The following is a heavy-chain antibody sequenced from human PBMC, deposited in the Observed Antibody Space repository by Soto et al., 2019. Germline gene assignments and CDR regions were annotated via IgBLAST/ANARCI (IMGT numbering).Heavy chain of an antibody. V-gene: IGHV1-18*01. D-gene: IGHD2-15*01. CDR3: ARAGAAPYYYYGMDV. Sequence: QVQLVQSGAEVRKPGASVEISCKASGYTFSTSGMSWLRQAPGQGLEWMGWISTYNGDTNDAPKFQVRVTMTSDTSTSTVYMELRSLRSDDTAVYYCARAGAAPYYYYGMDVWGQGTRVTLSS. CDR2: ISTYNGDT. CDR1: GYTFSTSG. J-gene: IGHJ6*02.